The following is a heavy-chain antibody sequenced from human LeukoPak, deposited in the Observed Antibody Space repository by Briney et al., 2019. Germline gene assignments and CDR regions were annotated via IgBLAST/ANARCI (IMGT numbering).Heavy chain of an antibody. CDR3: TTDRLRCMVRGVLRSLEGFDP. J-gene: IGHJ5*02. Sequence: ASVKVSCKVSGYSLIELPMHWVRQAPGKGLEWMGGFDAEEGETIYAQKFQGRVTMTEDTSTDTAYMELSSLSSEDTAVYYCTTDRLRCMVRGVLRSLEGFDPWGQGTLVTVSS. CDR1: GYSLIELP. D-gene: IGHD3-10*01. V-gene: IGHV1-24*01. CDR2: FDAEEGET.